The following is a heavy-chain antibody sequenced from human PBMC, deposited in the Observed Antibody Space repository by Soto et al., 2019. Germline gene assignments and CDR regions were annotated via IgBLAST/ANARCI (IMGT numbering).Heavy chain of an antibody. CDR1: GYTFTSYD. J-gene: IGHJ3*02. CDR2: MNPNSGNT. D-gene: IGHD3-22*01. Sequence: ASVKVSCKASGYTFTSYDINWVRQATGQGLEWMGWMNPNSGNTGYAQKFQGRVTMTRNTSISTAYMELSSLRSEDTAVYYCARGLPLIVGVTADAFDIWGQGTMVTVSS. V-gene: IGHV1-8*01. CDR3: ARGLPLIVGVTADAFDI.